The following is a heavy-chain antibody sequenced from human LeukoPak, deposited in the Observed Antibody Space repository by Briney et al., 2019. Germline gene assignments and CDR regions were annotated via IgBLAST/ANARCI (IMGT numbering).Heavy chain of an antibody. Sequence: PSETLSLTCAVYGGSFSGYYWSWIRRPPGKGLEWIGEINHSGSTNYNPSLKSRVTISVDTSKNQFSLKLSSVTAADTAVYYCARKGTVTPAYYFDYWGQGTLVTVSS. D-gene: IGHD4-11*01. CDR3: ARKGTVTPAYYFDY. J-gene: IGHJ4*02. CDR2: INHSGST. V-gene: IGHV4-34*01. CDR1: GGSFSGYY.